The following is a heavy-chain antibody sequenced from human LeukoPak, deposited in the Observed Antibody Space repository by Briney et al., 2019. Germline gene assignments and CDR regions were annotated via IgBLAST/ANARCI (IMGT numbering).Heavy chain of an antibody. D-gene: IGHD3-22*01. CDR1: GFTFSGYG. CDR3: VKSLDRHYYDIHGPLSH. CDR2: ITFDGNNE. Sequence: YPGRSLRLPCAASGFTFSGYGMHWVRQAPGKGLEWVATITFDGNNEYYADSVKGRFTISRDNARNTVDLQMNSLRAEDTAVYYCVKSLDRHYYDIHGPLSHWGQGTLVTVSS. J-gene: IGHJ4*02. V-gene: IGHV3-30*18.